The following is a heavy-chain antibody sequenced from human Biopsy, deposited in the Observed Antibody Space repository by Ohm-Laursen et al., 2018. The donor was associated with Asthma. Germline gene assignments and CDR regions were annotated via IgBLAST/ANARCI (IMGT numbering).Heavy chain of an antibody. CDR3: ARTFHFWSPYHAEHYQL. D-gene: IGHD3-3*01. CDR1: GFTFGDYW. V-gene: IGHV3-7*01. J-gene: IGHJ1*01. CDR2: IKHDGSEK. Sequence: SLRLSCAASGFTFGDYWMSWVRQVPGQGLEWVANIKHDGSEKNHVDSLKGRFTISRDNAKNLLFLQMNSLRAEDTAVYYRARTFHFWSPYHAEHYQLWGQGTLVTVSS.